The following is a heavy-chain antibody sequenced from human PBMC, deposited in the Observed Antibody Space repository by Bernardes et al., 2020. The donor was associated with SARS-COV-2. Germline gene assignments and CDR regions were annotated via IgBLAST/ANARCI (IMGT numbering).Heavy chain of an antibody. CDR3: AKEVGHGKPFDS. CDR1: GFMLRSYG. Sequence: GGSLRLSCAASGFMLRSYGMNWVRQAPGKGLEWVSAIGGNDDNTYYADSVRGRFTISRDTSKSTLYLQMQSLRPEDTAVYFCAKEVGHGKPFDSWGQGTLVTVSS. D-gene: IGHD1-26*01. CDR2: IGGNDDNT. V-gene: IGHV3-23*01. J-gene: IGHJ4*01.